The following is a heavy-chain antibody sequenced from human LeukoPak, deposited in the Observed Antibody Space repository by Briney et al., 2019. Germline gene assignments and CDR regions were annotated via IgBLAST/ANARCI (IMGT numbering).Heavy chain of an antibody. Sequence: ASVKVSCRASGYTFTSYGMSWVRQAPGQGLEWMGWISAYNGNTNYAQKLQGRVTMTTDTSTSTAYMELRSLRSDDTAVYYCARALVGYSYGPFDYWGQGTLVTVSS. V-gene: IGHV1-18*01. CDR2: ISAYNGNT. CDR1: GYTFTSYG. J-gene: IGHJ4*02. CDR3: ARALVGYSYGPFDY. D-gene: IGHD5-18*01.